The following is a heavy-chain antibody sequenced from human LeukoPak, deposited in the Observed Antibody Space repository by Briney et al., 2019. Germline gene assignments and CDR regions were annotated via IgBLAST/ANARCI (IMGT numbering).Heavy chain of an antibody. V-gene: IGHV1-2*02. Sequence: ASVKVSCKASGGTFSSYAISWVRQAPGQGLEWMGWINPNSGGTNYTQKFQGRVTMTRDTSISTAYMELSSLRSDDTAVYYCARDLWGITGTTPHNWYDPWGQGTLVTVSS. CDR1: GGTFSSYA. J-gene: IGHJ5*02. CDR3: ARDLWGITGTTPHNWYDP. CDR2: INPNSGGT. D-gene: IGHD1-20*01.